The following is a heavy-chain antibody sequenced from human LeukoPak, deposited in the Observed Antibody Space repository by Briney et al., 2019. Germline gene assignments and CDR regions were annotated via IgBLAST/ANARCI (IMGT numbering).Heavy chain of an antibody. V-gene: IGHV5-51*01. CDR1: GYSFSSHW. Sequence: GESLKISCKGSGYSFSSHWLGWVRQMPGKGLEGMGTIYPGDSDTRYSPSFQGKANISAAKSISTAYLQWSSLNASDTAMYCGARQYSSSSPDMDVWGKGTTVTVSS. D-gene: IGHD6-6*01. CDR3: ARQYSSSSPDMDV. J-gene: IGHJ6*03. CDR2: IYPGDSDT.